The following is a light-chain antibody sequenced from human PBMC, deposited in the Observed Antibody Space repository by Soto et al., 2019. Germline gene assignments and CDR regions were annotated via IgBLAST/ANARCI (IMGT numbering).Light chain of an antibody. V-gene: IGKV4-1*01. CDR1: QSVLDSSNNKNY. CDR3: QQYYCHPPMYT. CDR2: WAS. Sequence: DIVMTQSPDSLAVSLGERATINCKSSQSVLDSSNNKNYLAWYQQKVGQPPKLLIYWASTRESGVPDRFSGGGSGTNFSLTSNSLQAEDVAVYYCQQYYCHPPMYTFGQGTKLEIK. J-gene: IGKJ2*01.